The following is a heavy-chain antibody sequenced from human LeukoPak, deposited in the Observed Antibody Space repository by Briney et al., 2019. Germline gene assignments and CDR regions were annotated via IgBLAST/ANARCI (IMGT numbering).Heavy chain of an antibody. CDR3: AKEGQTPYSSKFSFDY. D-gene: IGHD6-13*01. Sequence: GGSLRLSCAASGVTFSSHGMHGVRQAPGKGLEWVAVISSGGTTTYYADSVKGRFIISRDNSKNTLYLQMNSLRIEDTAVYYCAKEGQTPYSSKFSFDYWGQGTLVTVSS. CDR2: ISSGGTTT. J-gene: IGHJ4*02. V-gene: IGHV3-30*18. CDR1: GVTFSSHG.